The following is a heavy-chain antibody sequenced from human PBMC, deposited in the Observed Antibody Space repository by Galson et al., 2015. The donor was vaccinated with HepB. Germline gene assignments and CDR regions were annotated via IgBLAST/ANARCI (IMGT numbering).Heavy chain of an antibody. CDR3: QFRGSSWRGPDL. CDR1: GYIFTSGD. J-gene: IGHJ4*02. D-gene: IGHD6-13*01. V-gene: IGHV1-8*01. Sequence: SVKVSCKASGYIFTSGDFNWVRQATGQGLEWMGWINSNSGNTGFAQKFQGRVTLTRDTSISSAYMELSSLTFDDTAVYYCQFRGSSWRGPDLWGQGTLVTVSS. CDR2: INSNSGNT.